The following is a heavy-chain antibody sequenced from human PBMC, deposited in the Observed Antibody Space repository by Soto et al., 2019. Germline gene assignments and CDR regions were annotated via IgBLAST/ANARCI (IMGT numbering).Heavy chain of an antibody. Sequence: EVQLLESGGGLVQPGGSLRLSCAASGFTFSSFAMSWVRQAPGKGLDWVSAISGSGGSTYYADSVRGRFSVYKDKSRNTLYLLMDNLRVEDTAIYRCAKDVRYSSSWYSLDSWGQGTLVTVSS. CDR2: ISGSGGST. V-gene: IGHV3-23*01. CDR3: AKDVRYSSSWYSLDS. CDR1: GFTFSSFA. D-gene: IGHD6-13*01. J-gene: IGHJ4*02.